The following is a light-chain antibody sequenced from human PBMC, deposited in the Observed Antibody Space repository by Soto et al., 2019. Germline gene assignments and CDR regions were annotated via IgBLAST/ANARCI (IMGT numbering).Light chain of an antibody. CDR3: QQYKSDST. CDR1: QSISIW. Sequence: IPMTQSPSTLSASVGDRVTITCRASQSISIWLAWYQQKPGKAPKLLIYKASSLESEVPSRFSGSGSGTESTLTIHSLQPDDSATYYCQQYKSDSTFGQGTKVEIK. CDR2: KAS. J-gene: IGKJ1*01. V-gene: IGKV1-5*03.